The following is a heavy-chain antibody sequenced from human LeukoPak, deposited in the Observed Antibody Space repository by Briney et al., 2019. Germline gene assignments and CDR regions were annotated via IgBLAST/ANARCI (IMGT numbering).Heavy chain of an antibody. Sequence: ASVKVSCKASGYTFTSYAMHWVRQAPGQRLEWMGWINAGNGNTKYSQKFQGRVTITRDTSASTAYMELSSLRSEDTAVFYCARPSRWLQYLYFDYWGQGTLVTVSS. V-gene: IGHV1-3*01. J-gene: IGHJ4*02. CDR3: ARPSRWLQYLYFDY. CDR1: GYTFTSYA. CDR2: INAGNGNT. D-gene: IGHD5-24*01.